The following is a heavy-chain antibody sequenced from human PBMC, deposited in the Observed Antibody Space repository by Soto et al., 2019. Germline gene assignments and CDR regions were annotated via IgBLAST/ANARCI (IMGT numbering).Heavy chain of an antibody. CDR2: IWYDGSNK. Sequence: GGSLRLSCAASGFTFSSYGMHWVRQAPGKGLEWVADIWYDGSNKYYADSEKGRFTISRDNSKNTLYLQMNSLRAEDTAVYYCAARAARDYYYVMDVLGPGTTVTVSS. J-gene: IGHJ6*02. CDR3: AARAARDYYYVMDV. D-gene: IGHD6-6*01. CDR1: GFTFSSYG. V-gene: IGHV3-30*02.